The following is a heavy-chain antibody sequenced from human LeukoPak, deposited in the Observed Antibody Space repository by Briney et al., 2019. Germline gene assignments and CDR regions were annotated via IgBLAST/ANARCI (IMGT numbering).Heavy chain of an antibody. CDR3: ARDRFAIDILTGYGFDY. D-gene: IGHD3-9*01. J-gene: IGHJ4*02. CDR1: GYTFTGYY. CDR2: INPSGGST. V-gene: IGHV1-46*01. Sequence: ASVKVSCKASGYTFTGYYMHWVRQAPGQGLEWMGIINPSGGSTSYAQKFQGRVTMTRDTSTSTVYMELSSLRSEDTAVYYCARDRFAIDILTGYGFDYWGQGTLVTVPS.